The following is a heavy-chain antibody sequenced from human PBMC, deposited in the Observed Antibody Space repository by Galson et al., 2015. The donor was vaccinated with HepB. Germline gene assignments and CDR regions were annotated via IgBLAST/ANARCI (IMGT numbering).Heavy chain of an antibody. CDR3: AHRRSDHGGNWDNGYFDY. D-gene: IGHD4-23*01. CDR2: IYWDDDK. V-gene: IGHV2-5*02. J-gene: IGHJ4*02. Sequence: PALVKPTQTLTLTCTFSGSSLSTNGVGVGWIRQPPGKALEWLAVIYWDDDKRYRPSLKNRLTIAKATSKDQMVLILTNLDPVDTTTYYCAHRRSDHGGNWDNGYFDYWGQGILVTVSS. CDR1: GSSLSTNGVG.